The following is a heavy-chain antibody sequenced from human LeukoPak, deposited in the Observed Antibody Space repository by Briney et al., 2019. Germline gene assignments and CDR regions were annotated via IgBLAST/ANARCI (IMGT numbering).Heavy chain of an antibody. D-gene: IGHD5-18*01. CDR2: ISNDGSKK. V-gene: IGHV3-30*18. CDR1: GFTFSSYG. J-gene: IGHJ4*02. Sequence: GGSLRLSCAASGFTFSSYGMHWVRQAPGKGLDWVAVISNDGSKKYYADSVEGRFTISRDNSKNTLSLRVSSLRTEDTAVYYCAKDRYSYAFEYSDSWGQGTLVTVSS. CDR3: AKDRYSYAFEYSDS.